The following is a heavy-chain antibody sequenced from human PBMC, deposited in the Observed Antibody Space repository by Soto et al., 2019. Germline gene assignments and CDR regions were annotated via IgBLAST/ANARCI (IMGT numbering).Heavy chain of an antibody. CDR1: GFTFSSYA. J-gene: IGHJ4*02. CDR2: ISNDGSNK. CDR3: ARASWEDGDYGPYYFDY. V-gene: IGHV3-30-3*01. Sequence: GGSLRLSCAASGFTFSSYAMHWVRQAPGKGLEWVAVISNDGSNKYYGDSVKGRLTISRDNSKNTRYLQMNSLRAEDTAVYYCARASWEDGDYGPYYFDYWGQGTLVTVSS. D-gene: IGHD4-17*01.